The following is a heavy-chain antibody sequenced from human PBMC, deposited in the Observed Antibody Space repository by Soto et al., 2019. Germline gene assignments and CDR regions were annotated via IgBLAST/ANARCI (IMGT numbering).Heavy chain of an antibody. J-gene: IGHJ4*02. V-gene: IGHV3-23*01. CDR2: SDFSGRLT. D-gene: IGHD6-19*01. Sequence: EVQILKSGRALIQPGGSLRLSCAASGFTSSMAWVRQAPGKGLEWVAASDFSGRLTYYADSVKGRFTIFRDTSVNTLFLQMNSLRTEDTAVYYCANILVGQWLVPGGYWGPGTLVTVSS. CDR3: ANILVGQWLVPGGY. CDR1: GFTSS.